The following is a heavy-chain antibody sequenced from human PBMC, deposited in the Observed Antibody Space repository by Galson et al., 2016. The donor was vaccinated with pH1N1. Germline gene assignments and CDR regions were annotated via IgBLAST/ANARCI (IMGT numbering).Heavy chain of an antibody. CDR1: ARTFSRYY. CDR2: SNPGDGNV. V-gene: IGHV1-46*01. D-gene: IGHD3-22*01. Sequence: SVKVSCKASARTFSRYYIHRVREAPGQGLQWMGISNPGDGNVIYAQNVHDRVTMTRDMLTTTVHMEISSLTSKETAIYYCAQYSSSPGDPAWGQGTLVTVSS. J-gene: IGHJ4*02. CDR3: AQYSSSPGDPA.